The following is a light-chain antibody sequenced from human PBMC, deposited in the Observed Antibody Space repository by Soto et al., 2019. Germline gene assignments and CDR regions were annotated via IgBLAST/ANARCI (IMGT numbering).Light chain of an antibody. CDR2: EVR. V-gene: IGLV2-14*01. CDR1: NRDVGSYNL. J-gene: IGLJ3*02. CDR3: SSYTSSSTLWV. Sequence: QSVLTQPASVSGSPGQSITIACTGTNRDVGSYNLVSWYQQRPGEAPKLIISEVRNRPSGISYRFTGSKSGNTASLTISGLQAEDEADYYCSSYTSSSTLWVFGGGTKLTVL.